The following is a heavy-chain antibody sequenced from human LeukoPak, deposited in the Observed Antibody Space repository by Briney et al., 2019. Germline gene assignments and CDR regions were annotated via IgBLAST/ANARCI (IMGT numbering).Heavy chain of an antibody. CDR1: GGTFSSYA. CDR3: ARVPYCSGGSCLLRGYYFDY. J-gene: IGHJ4*02. Sequence: GASVTVSCKASGGTFSSYAISWVRQAPGQGLEGMGGIIPIFGTAKYAQKFQGRVTITADESTSTAYMELSSLRSEDTAVYYCARVPYCSGGSCLLRGYYFDYWGQGTLVTVSS. D-gene: IGHD2-15*01. V-gene: IGHV1-69*13. CDR2: IIPIFGTA.